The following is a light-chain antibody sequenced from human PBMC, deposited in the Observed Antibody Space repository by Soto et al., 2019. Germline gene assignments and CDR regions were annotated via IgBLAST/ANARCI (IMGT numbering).Light chain of an antibody. J-gene: IGLJ1*01. CDR2: DVS. CDR3: SPYPHTISYG. V-gene: IGLV2-14*01. Sequence: QSVLTQPASVSGSPGQSITISCTGTSSDVGGYNYVSWYQQHPGKAPKLMIYDVSNRPSGVSNRFSGSKSGNTASLTISGLQAEYYSDYYCSPYPHTISYGFANDPKATVL. CDR1: SSDVGGYNY.